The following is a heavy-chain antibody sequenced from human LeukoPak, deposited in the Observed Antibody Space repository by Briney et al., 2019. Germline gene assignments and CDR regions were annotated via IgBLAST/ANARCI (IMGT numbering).Heavy chain of an antibody. Sequence: RSGGSLRLSCTASGFTFSDYALHWVRQTPGKGLEWVGFIRSQSYNGTTEYAASVKGRFTISRDDSKSLAHLQMNSLTTADTGLYYCTREQRRYYHGLGSKYWGQGTLVTVSS. CDR3: TREQRRYYHGLGSKY. D-gene: IGHD3-10*01. CDR2: IRSQSYNGTT. CDR1: GFTFSDYA. V-gene: IGHV3-49*04. J-gene: IGHJ4*02.